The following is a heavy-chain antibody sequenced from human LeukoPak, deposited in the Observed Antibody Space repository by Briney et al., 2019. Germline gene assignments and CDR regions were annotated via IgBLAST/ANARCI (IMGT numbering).Heavy chain of an antibody. CDR2: ISGSGGST. V-gene: IGHV3-23*01. D-gene: IGHD3-22*01. J-gene: IGHJ4*02. Sequence: EGSLRLSCAASGFTFSSYAMSWVRQAPGKGLEWVSAISGSGGSTYYADSVKGRFTISRDNSKNTLYLQMNSLRAEDTAVYYCATHGVGVYYYDSSGSLDYWGQGTLVTVSS. CDR1: GFTFSSYA. CDR3: ATHGVGVYYYDSSGSLDY.